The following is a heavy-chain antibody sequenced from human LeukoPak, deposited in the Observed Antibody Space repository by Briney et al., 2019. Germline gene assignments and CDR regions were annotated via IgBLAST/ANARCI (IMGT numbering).Heavy chain of an antibody. D-gene: IGHD6-19*01. J-gene: IGHJ4*02. Sequence: PGGSLRLSCAASGFTFSSCGMNWVRQAPGKGLEWVSFISGSSTYINHAESVKGRFTISRDNAKNSLYLQMDSLRAEDTAVYFCARSSGWRFDYWGQGTLVTVSS. CDR1: GFTFSSCG. V-gene: IGHV3-21*01. CDR3: ARSSGWRFDY. CDR2: ISGSSTYI.